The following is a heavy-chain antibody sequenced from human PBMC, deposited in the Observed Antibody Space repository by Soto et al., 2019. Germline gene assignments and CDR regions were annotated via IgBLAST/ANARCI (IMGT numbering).Heavy chain of an antibody. CDR2: IDPSDSYT. D-gene: IGHD6-13*01. Sequence: GESLKISCKGSGYSFTSYWISWVRQMPGKGLEWMGRIDPSDSYTNYSPSFQGHVTISADKSISTAYLQWSSLKASDTAMYYCARAAAGTIYYYGMDVWGQGTTVTVYS. V-gene: IGHV5-10-1*01. CDR3: ARAAAGTIYYYGMDV. J-gene: IGHJ6*02. CDR1: GYSFTSYW.